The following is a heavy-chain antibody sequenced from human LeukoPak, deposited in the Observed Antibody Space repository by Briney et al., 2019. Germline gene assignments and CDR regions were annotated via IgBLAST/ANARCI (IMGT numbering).Heavy chain of an antibody. V-gene: IGHV3-23*01. Sequence: PGGSLRLSCAASKFNFAMSWVRQTADKRLEWVSAISGSGDATFYTDSVKGRFTISRDNSKNTLYLQMNSLRAEDTAVYYCARGPSARFFGVAKGAFDIWGQGTMVTVSS. CDR2: ISGSGDAT. J-gene: IGHJ3*02. CDR3: ARGPSARFFGVAKGAFDI. CDR1: KFNFA. D-gene: IGHD3-3*01.